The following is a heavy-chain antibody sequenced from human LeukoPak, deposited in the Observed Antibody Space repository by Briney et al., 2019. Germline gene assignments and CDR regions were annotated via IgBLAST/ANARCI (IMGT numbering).Heavy chain of an antibody. CDR3: ARTLWTTVTNFDY. D-gene: IGHD4-17*01. CDR1: GYSFTSYG. J-gene: IGHJ4*02. Sequence: ASVKVSCKAPGYSFTSYGISWVRQAPGQGLEWMGWISAYTDNTNYAQNLQGRVTMTTDRSTSTAYLELRSLGSDDTAVYFCARTLWTTVTNFDYWGQGTLVTVSS. CDR2: ISAYTDNT. V-gene: IGHV1-18*01.